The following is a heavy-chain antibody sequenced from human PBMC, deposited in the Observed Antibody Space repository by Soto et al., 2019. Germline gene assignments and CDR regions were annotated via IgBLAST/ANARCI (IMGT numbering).Heavy chain of an antibody. CDR2: VDGSSNTI. D-gene: IGHD2-15*01. V-gene: IGHV3-48*01. Sequence: PGGSLRLSCAGSGFTFGDYSMNWVRQAPGEGLEWISYVDGSSNTIHYAASVKGRFTISRDNAKNSLYLQMNSLRAEDTAVYYCARDLHPGNCGGVSCYSYTYWGQGTLVTVSS. J-gene: IGHJ4*02. CDR1: GFTFGDYS. CDR3: ARDLHPGNCGGVSCYSYTY.